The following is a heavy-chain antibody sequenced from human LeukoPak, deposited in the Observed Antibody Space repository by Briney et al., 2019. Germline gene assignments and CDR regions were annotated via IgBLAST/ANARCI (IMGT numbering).Heavy chain of an antibody. D-gene: IGHD1-26*01. CDR1: GYTLTELS. CDR2: FDPEDGET. Sequence: ASVKVSCKVSGYTLTELSMHWVRQAPGKGLEWMGGFDPEDGETIYAQKFQGRVTMTEDTSTDTAYMELSSLRSDGTAVYYCARDNSVGDVAWWFDPWGQGTLVTVSS. J-gene: IGHJ5*02. V-gene: IGHV1-24*01. CDR3: ARDNSVGDVAWWFDP.